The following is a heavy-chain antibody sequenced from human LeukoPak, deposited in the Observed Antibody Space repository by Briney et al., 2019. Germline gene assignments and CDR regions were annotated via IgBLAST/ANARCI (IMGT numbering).Heavy chain of an antibody. V-gene: IGHV1-2*02. CDR2: INPNTGDT. CDR3: ARGLYYDFWSRYYDAFDI. CDR1: RYTFTGYY. J-gene: IGHJ3*02. Sequence: RGASVKVSCKASRYTFTGYYMHWVRQAPGQGLEWMGWINPNTGDTNYAQNFQGRVSMTWDTSVSTAYMELSSLRSDDTAVYYCARGLYYDFWSRYYDAFDIWGQGTMVTVSS. D-gene: IGHD3-3*01.